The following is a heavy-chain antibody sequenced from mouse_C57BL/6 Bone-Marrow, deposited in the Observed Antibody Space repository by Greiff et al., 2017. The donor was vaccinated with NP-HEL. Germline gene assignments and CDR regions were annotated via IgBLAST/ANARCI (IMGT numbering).Heavy chain of an antibody. V-gene: IGHV5-16*01. D-gene: IGHD4-1*01. CDR3: ARGQTGKDFDY. J-gene: IGHJ2*01. CDR2: INYDGSST. CDR1: GFTFSDYY. Sequence: EVQLQESEGGLVQPGSSMKLSCTASGFTFSDYYMAWVRQVPEKGLEWVANINYDGSSTYYLDSLKSRFIISRDNAKKILYLQMSSLKSEDTATYYCARGQTGKDFDYWGQGTTLTVSS.